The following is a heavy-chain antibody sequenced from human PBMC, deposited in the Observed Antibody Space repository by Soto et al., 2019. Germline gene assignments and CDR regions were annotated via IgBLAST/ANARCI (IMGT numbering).Heavy chain of an antibody. D-gene: IGHD2-2*01. J-gene: IGHJ5*02. V-gene: IGHV4-4*07. CDR1: GGSISNYY. Sequence: SETLSLTCTVSGGSISNYYWSWIRQPAGQGLEWIGRIYISGNTNYNPSLKGRVTMSVDTSRTQFSLKLSSVTAADTAVYYCARGRGVVPADVMFNCLVPWGKGALVTVS. CDR2: IYISGNT. CDR3: ARGRGVVPADVMFNCLVP.